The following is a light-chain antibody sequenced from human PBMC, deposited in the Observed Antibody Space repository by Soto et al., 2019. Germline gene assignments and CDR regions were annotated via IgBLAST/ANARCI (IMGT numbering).Light chain of an antibody. Sequence: DIQMTQSPSSVSAAVGDRVTITCRASQGINKWLAWYQQKPGKAPQLLISAASTLRSGVPSRFSGSGSGTDFILTINSLRPEDFATYYCLQDFNYPQTFGQGTKVEMK. J-gene: IGKJ1*01. CDR1: QGINKW. CDR2: AAS. CDR3: LQDFNYPQT. V-gene: IGKV1-12*01.